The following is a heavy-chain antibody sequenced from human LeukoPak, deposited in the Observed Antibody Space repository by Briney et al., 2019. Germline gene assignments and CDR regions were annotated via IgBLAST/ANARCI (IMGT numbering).Heavy chain of an antibody. CDR3: TTDSFDSSGYYYGMDV. D-gene: IGHD3-22*01. CDR1: GFTFTNAW. V-gene: IGHV3-15*07. CDR2: IKSKTDGETT. J-gene: IGHJ6*02. Sequence: PGGSLRLSRAASGFTFTNAWMNWVRQAPGRGPEWVGRIKSKTDGETTDYAAPVKGRFTISRDDSKNTLYLLMNSLKTEDTAVYYCTTDSFDSSGYYYGMDVWGQGTAVTVSS.